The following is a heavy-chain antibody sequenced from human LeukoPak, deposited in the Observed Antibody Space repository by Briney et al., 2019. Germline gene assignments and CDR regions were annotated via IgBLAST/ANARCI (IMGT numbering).Heavy chain of an antibody. J-gene: IGHJ6*03. V-gene: IGHV3-64*01. CDR1: GFTFSSYA. D-gene: IGHD5-18*01. CDR3: ARVGYPAQSDYYYYYMDV. CDR2: ISSNGGST. Sequence: GGSLRLSCAASGFTFSSYAMHWVRQAPGKGLEYVSAISSNGGSTYYANSVKGRFTISRDNSKNTLYLQMGSLRAEDMAVYYCARVGYPAQSDYYYYYMDVWGKGTTVTISS.